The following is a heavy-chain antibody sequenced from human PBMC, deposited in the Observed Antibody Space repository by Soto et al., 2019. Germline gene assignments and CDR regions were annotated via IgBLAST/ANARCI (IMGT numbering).Heavy chain of an antibody. J-gene: IGHJ5*02. Sequence: SETLSLTCTVSGGSISSGDYYWSWIRQPPGKGLEWIGYIYYSGSTYYNPSLKSRVTISVDTSKNQFSLKLSSVTAADTAVYYCARVLRLWFGELEGVNWFDPWGQGTLVTVSS. D-gene: IGHD3-10*01. CDR1: GGSISSGDYY. CDR3: ARVLRLWFGELEGVNWFDP. V-gene: IGHV4-30-4*01. CDR2: IYYSGST.